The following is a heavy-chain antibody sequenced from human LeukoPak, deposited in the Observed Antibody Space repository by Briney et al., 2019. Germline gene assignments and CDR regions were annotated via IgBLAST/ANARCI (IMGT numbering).Heavy chain of an antibody. D-gene: IGHD6-13*01. V-gene: IGHV4-31*03. J-gene: IGHJ4*02. CDR2: IYYSRST. Sequence: SETLSLTCTVSGGSISSGGYYWSWIRQHPGKGLEWIGYIYYSRSTYYNPSLKSRVTISVDTSKNQFSLKLSSVTAADTAVYYCARVSASSWYDFDYWGQGTLVTVSS. CDR1: GGSISSGGYY. CDR3: ARVSASSWYDFDY.